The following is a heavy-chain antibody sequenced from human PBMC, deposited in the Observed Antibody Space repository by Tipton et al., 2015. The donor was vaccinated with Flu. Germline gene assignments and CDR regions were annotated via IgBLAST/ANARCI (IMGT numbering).Heavy chain of an antibody. CDR3: ARDQFSGYDLRIFDY. V-gene: IGHV3-20*04. CDR2: INWNGGST. J-gene: IGHJ4*02. Sequence: SLRLSRAASGFTFDDYGMSWVRQAPGKGLEWVSGINWNGGSTGYADSVKGRFTISRDNAKNSLYLQMNSLRAEDTALYYCARDQFSGYDLRIFDYWGQGTLVTVSS. CDR1: GFTFDDYG. D-gene: IGHD5-12*01.